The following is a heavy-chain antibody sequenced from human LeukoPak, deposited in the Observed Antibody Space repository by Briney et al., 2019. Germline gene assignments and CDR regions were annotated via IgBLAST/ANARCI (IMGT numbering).Heavy chain of an antibody. J-gene: IGHJ4*02. Sequence: PSETLSLPCNVSGGSISTSNYYWGWIRQPPGKGLEWIGSISYSGTTYYNPSLKSRVTISVDTSKNQFSLKLTSVTAADTAVFYCATTSFYGSGRFDYWSQGTLVTVSS. CDR3: ATTSFYGSGRFDY. D-gene: IGHD3-10*01. V-gene: IGHV4-39*01. CDR1: GGSISTSNYY. CDR2: ISYSGTT.